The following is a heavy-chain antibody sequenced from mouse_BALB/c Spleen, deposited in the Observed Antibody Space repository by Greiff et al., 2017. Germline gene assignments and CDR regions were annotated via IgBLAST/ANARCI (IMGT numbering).Heavy chain of an antibody. CDR2: IDPANGNT. J-gene: IGHJ2*01. CDR1: GFNIKDTY. CDR3: ASLDSY. D-gene: IGHD2-4*01. V-gene: IGHV14-3*02. Sequence: VQLKESGAELVKPGASVKLSCTASGFNIKDTYMHWVKQRPEQGLEWIGRIDPANGNTKYDPKFQGKATITADTSSNTAYLQLSSLTSEDTAVYYCASLDSYWGQGTTLTVSS.